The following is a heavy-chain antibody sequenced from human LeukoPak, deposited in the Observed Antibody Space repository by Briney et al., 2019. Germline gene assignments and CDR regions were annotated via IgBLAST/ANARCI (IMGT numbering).Heavy chain of an antibody. J-gene: IGHJ4*02. CDR3: ARTTPGGNSGDY. CDR2: VYSSGST. Sequence: PSETLSLTCTVSGGSISSSSYYWGWIRQPPGKGLEWIGSVYSSGSTYYNPSLKSRVTISVDTSKNQFSLKLTSVTAADTAVYYCARTTPGGNSGDYWGQGTLVTVSS. D-gene: IGHD4-23*01. CDR1: GGSISSSSYY. V-gene: IGHV4-39*01.